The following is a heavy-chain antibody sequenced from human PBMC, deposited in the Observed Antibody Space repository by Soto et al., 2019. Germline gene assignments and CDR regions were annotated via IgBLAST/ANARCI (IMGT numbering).Heavy chain of an antibody. V-gene: IGHV1-18*04. CDR1: CYTFTSYG. J-gene: IGHJ5*02. Sequence: ASVKVSFKASCYTFTSYGISCLRQAPGQVLEWMGWISAYNGNTNYAQKLQGRVTMTTDTSTSTAYMELRSLRSDDTAVYYCARRVGATDWFDPWGQGTLVTVS. D-gene: IGHD1-26*01. CDR2: ISAYNGNT. CDR3: ARRVGATDWFDP.